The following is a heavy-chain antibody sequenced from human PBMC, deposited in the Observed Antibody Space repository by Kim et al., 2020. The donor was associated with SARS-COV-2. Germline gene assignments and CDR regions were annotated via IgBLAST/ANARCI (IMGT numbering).Heavy chain of an antibody. Sequence: SETLSLTCTVSGGSISSSSYYWDWIRQPPGNGLEWIGSIYYSGSTYYNPSLKSRVTISVDTSKNQFSLKLSSVTAADTAVYYCASTPWLRGAFDYWGQGTLVTVSS. CDR1: GGSISSSSYY. V-gene: IGHV4-39*01. CDR2: IYYSGST. D-gene: IGHD2-15*01. J-gene: IGHJ4*02. CDR3: ASTPWLRGAFDY.